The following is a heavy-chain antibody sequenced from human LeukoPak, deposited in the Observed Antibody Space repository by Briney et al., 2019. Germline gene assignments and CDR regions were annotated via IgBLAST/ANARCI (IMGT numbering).Heavy chain of an antibody. V-gene: IGHV3-7*01. CDR1: GFRFSSYW. Sequence: GGSLRLSCAASGFRFSSYWMSWVRQAPGKGLEWVANIIQDGSDKYYVDSVKGRFTISRDNVQNSLYLQMNSLRAEDTAMYYCARDRGYFDNWGQGTLVTVSS. CDR2: IIQDGSDK. CDR3: ARDRGYFDN. J-gene: IGHJ4*02.